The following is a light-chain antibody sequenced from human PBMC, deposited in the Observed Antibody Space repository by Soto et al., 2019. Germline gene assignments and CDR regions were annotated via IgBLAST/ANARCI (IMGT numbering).Light chain of an antibody. CDR1: SSNIGKNY. CDR3: GAWDTSLRAVV. V-gene: IGLV1-51*01. Sequence: QAVVTQPPSVSAAPGQTVIISCSGNSSNIGKNYVFWYQQFPGTAPKLLIYDNYKRPSGIPDRFSVSKSGASATLAITGLHTGDEADYYCGAWDTSLRAVVFGGGTKVTVL. CDR2: DNY. J-gene: IGLJ2*01.